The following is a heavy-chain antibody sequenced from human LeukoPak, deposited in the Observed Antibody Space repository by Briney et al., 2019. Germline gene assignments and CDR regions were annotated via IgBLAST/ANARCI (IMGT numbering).Heavy chain of an antibody. V-gene: IGHV1-18*01. CDR3: ARNLGYSSSSVLHVDY. J-gene: IGHJ4*02. Sequence: GASVKVSCKASGYTFTSYGISWVRQAPGQGLEWMGWISAYNGNTNYAQKLQARVTMTTDTSTSTAYMELRSLRSDDTAVYYCARNLGYSSSSVLHVDYRGQGTLVTVSS. CDR1: GYTFTSYG. CDR2: ISAYNGNT. D-gene: IGHD6-13*01.